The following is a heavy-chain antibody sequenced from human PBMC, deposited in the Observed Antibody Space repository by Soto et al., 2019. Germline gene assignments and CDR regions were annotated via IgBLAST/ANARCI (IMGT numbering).Heavy chain of an antibody. CDR3: ARDLSSSGRHTHAFDI. V-gene: IGHV3-74*01. D-gene: IGHD3-22*01. CDR1: GFTFSSYW. J-gene: IGHJ3*02. CDR2: INSDWSST. Sequence: PGGSLRLSCAASGFTFSSYWMHWVRQAPGKGLVWVSRINSDWSSTSDADSVKGRFTISRDNAKNTLYLQMNSLRAEDMAVYYCARDLSSSGRHTHAFDIWGQGTMVTVSS.